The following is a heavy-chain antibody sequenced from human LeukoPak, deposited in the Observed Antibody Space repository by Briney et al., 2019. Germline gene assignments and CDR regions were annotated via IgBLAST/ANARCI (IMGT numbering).Heavy chain of an antibody. CDR1: GFTVSNNY. D-gene: IGHD2-21*01. CDR2: IYSGGST. Sequence: GGSLRLSCAASGFTVSNNYMTWVRQAPGKGLEWVSLIYSGGSTYYADSVKGRFTISRDNSKNTVYLQMNSLRAEYTAVYYCARNIPVTRWGYWGQGTLVTVSS. V-gene: IGHV3-66*01. CDR3: ARNIPVTRWGY. J-gene: IGHJ4*02.